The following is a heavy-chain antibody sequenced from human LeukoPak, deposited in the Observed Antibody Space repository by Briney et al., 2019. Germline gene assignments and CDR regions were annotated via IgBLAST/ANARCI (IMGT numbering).Heavy chain of an antibody. V-gene: IGHV1-69*04. D-gene: IGHD5-24*01. CDR1: GGTFSSYA. Sequence: SVKVSCKASGGTFSSYAISWVRQAPGQGLEWMGRIIPIFGVANYAQKFQGRVTITADKSTSTAYMELSSLRSEDTAVYYCARDSNSLFDYWGQGTLVTVSS. CDR2: IIPIFGVA. J-gene: IGHJ4*02. CDR3: ARDSNSLFDY.